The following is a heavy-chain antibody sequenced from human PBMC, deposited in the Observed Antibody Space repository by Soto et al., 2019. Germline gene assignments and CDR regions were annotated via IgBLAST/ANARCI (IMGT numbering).Heavy chain of an antibody. V-gene: IGHV3-15*07. Sequence: EVQLVESGGGLVKPGGSLRLSCAASGFTFSNAWMNWVRQAPGKGLEWVGRIKSKTDGGTTDYAAPVNGRFTISRDDSKNTLYLQMSSLKTEDTAVYYCTTDVGIFGVDYYYYYGMDVWGQGTTVTVSS. CDR3: TTDVGIFGVDYYYYYGMDV. J-gene: IGHJ6*02. CDR1: GFTFSNAW. D-gene: IGHD3-3*01. CDR2: IKSKTDGGTT.